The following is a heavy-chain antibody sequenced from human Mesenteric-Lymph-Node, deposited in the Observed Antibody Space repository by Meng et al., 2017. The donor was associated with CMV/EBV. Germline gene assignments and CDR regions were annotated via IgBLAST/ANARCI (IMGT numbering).Heavy chain of an antibody. D-gene: IGHD3-3*01. CDR1: GFTVSSNY. Sequence: GESLKISCAASGFTVSSNYMSWVHQAPGKGLEWVSVIYSGGSTYYADSVKGRFTISRDNSKNTLYLQMNSLRAEDTAVYYCARDPGRSSGYAYDYWGQGTLVTVSS. CDR3: ARDPGRSSGYAYDY. J-gene: IGHJ4*02. V-gene: IGHV3-66*02. CDR2: IYSGGST.